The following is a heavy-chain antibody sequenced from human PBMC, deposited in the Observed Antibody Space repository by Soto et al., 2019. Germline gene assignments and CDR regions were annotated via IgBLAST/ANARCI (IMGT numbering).Heavy chain of an antibody. CDR3: AKDRLRIAAAGIIDY. J-gene: IGHJ4*02. Sequence: GGSLRLSCAASGFTFSSYAMIWVRQAPGKGLEWVSAISGSGGSTYYADSVKGRFTISRDNSKNTLYLQMNSLRAEDTAVYYCAKDRLRIAAAGIIDYWGQGTLVTVSS. V-gene: IGHV3-23*01. CDR1: GFTFSSYA. D-gene: IGHD6-13*01. CDR2: ISGSGGST.